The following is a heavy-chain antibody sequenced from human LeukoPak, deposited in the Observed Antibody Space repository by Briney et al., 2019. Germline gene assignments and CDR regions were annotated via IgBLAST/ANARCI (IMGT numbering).Heavy chain of an antibody. V-gene: IGHV1-18*04. CDR1: GYTFTSYY. CDR3: LVVVVAATGDY. J-gene: IGHJ4*02. Sequence: GASVKVSCRASGYTFTSYYMHWVRQAPGQGLEWMGWISAYNGNTNYAQKLQGRVTMTTDTSTSTAYMELRSLRSDDTAVYYCLVVVVAATGDYWGQGTLVTVSS. CDR2: ISAYNGNT. D-gene: IGHD2-15*01.